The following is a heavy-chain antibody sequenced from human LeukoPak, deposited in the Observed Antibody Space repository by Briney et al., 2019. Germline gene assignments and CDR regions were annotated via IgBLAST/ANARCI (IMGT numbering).Heavy chain of an antibody. Sequence: VKGRFTISRDNSKNTLYLQMNSLRAEDTAVYYCARGYSYGSGAYYYYMDVWDKGTTVTVSS. CDR3: ARGYSYGSGAYYYYMDV. J-gene: IGHJ6*03. V-gene: IGHV3-30*01. D-gene: IGHD3-10*01.